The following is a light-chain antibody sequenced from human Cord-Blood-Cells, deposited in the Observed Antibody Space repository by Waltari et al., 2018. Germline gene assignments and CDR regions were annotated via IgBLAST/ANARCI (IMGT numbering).Light chain of an antibody. V-gene: IGLV2-14*01. Sequence: QSALTQPASVSGSPGQSIPISCPGTSSDVGGYNYVPWYQQHPGKAPKLMIYDVSKRPSGVSNRFSGSKSGNTASLTISGLQAEDEADYYCSSYTSSSTLYVFGTGTKVTVL. CDR2: DVS. CDR1: SSDVGGYNY. J-gene: IGLJ1*01. CDR3: SSYTSSSTLYV.